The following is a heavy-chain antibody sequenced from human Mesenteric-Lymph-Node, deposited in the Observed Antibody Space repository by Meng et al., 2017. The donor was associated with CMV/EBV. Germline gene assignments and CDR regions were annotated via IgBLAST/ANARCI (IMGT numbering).Heavy chain of an antibody. D-gene: IGHD7-27*01. CDR3: VRSGDY. Sequence: GESLKISCAASGFTFSSYAMSWVRQAPGKGLEWVSYVSSSTSTIYYADSVKGRFTISRDNAENSLYLQMNSLRAEDTAVYYCVRSGDYWGQGTLVTVSS. CDR2: VSSSTSTI. V-gene: IGHV3-48*04. J-gene: IGHJ4*02. CDR1: GFTFSSYA.